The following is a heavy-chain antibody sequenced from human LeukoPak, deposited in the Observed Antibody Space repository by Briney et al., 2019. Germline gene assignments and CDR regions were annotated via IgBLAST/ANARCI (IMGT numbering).Heavy chain of an antibody. CDR3: TRTYSSSWSWYFDY. J-gene: IGHJ4*02. V-gene: IGHV3-49*04. CDR2: IRSKTYGGTT. D-gene: IGHD6-13*01. Sequence: TGGSLRLSCTTSGLTIGDDAVSWVRQAPGKGLEWVGCIRSKTYGGTTEYAASVKGRFTISRDDSKSIAYLQMNSLQTEDTAVYYCTRTYSSSWSWYFDYWGKGTLVTVSS. CDR1: GLTIGDDA.